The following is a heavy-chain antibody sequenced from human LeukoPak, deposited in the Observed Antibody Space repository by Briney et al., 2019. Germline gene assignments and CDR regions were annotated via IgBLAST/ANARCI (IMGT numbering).Heavy chain of an antibody. D-gene: IGHD3-22*01. V-gene: IGHV3-66*01. CDR2: IYSGGST. Sequence: GGSLRLSCAASGFTVSSDYMSWVRQAPGKGLEWVSVIYSGGSTYYADSVKGRFTISRDNSKNTLYLQMNSLRAEDTAVYYCARDYYDGRGFDYWGQGTLVTVSS. J-gene: IGHJ4*02. CDR1: GFTVSSDY. CDR3: ARDYYDGRGFDY.